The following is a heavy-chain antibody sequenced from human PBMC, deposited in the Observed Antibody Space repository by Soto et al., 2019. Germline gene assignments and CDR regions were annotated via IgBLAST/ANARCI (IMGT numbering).Heavy chain of an antibody. CDR1: GYTFTSYG. CDR2: ISAYNGNT. V-gene: IGHV1-18*01. Sequence: QVQLVQSGAEVKKPGASVKVSCKASGYTFTSYGISWVRQAPGQGLEWMGWISAYNGNTNYAQKLQGRVTMTTDTSTSTAYMELRSRRSDDTAVYYCARVSGFSWPYYYYGMDVWGQGTTVTVSS. J-gene: IGHJ6*02. D-gene: IGHD5-12*01. CDR3: ARVSGFSWPYYYYGMDV.